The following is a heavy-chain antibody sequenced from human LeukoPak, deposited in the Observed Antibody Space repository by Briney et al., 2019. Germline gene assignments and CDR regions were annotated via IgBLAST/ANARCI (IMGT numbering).Heavy chain of an antibody. V-gene: IGHV3-30*01. Sequence: GGSLSLSCAASGFTFSSYAMHWVRQAPGKGLEWVAVISYDGSNKYYADSVKGRFTISRDNSKNTLYLQMNSLRAEDTAVYYCARVPVEYSSSLAYFDYWGQGTLVTVSS. J-gene: IGHJ4*02. CDR1: GFTFSSYA. CDR2: ISYDGSNK. D-gene: IGHD6-6*01. CDR3: ARVPVEYSSSLAYFDY.